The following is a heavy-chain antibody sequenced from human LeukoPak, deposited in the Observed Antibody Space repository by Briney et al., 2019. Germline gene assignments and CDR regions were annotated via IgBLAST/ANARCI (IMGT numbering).Heavy chain of an antibody. J-gene: IGHJ6*03. V-gene: IGHV4-61*02. Sequence: SETLSLTCTVSGGSISSGSYYWSWIRQPAGKGLEWIGRIYTSGSTNYNPSLKSRVTISVDTSKNQFSLKLSSVTAADTAVYYCARVGVEGYSYGYDYYYMDVWGKGTTVTVSS. CDR1: GGSISSGSYY. CDR3: ARVGVEGYSYGYDYYYMDV. D-gene: IGHD5-18*01. CDR2: IYTSGST.